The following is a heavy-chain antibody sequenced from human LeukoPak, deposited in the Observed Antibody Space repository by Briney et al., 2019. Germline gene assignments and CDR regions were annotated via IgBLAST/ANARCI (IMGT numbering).Heavy chain of an antibody. J-gene: IGHJ5*02. V-gene: IGHV1-69*13. CDR1: GGTFSSYA. CDR2: IIPIFGTA. D-gene: IGHD3-10*02. Sequence: SVKVSCTASGGTFSSYAISWVRQAPGQGLEWMGGIIPIFGTANYAQKFQGRVTITADESTSTAYMELSSLRSEDTAVYYCASCSGSDNWFDPWGQGTLVTVSS. CDR3: ASCSGSDNWFDP.